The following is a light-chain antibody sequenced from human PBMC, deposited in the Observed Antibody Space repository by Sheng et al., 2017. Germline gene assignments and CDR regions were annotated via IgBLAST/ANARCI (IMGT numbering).Light chain of an antibody. CDR3: GTWDSSLTTGV. J-gene: IGLJ3*02. Sequence: QSVLTQPPSVFAAPGQRVTISCSGSTSNIGNNYVSWYQHLPGTAPKVPIYANNKRPSGIPARFSGSKSGTSATLAITGLQTGDEADYYCGTWDSSLTTGVFGGGTKLTVL. CDR2: ANN. CDR1: TSNIGNNY. V-gene: IGLV1-51*02.